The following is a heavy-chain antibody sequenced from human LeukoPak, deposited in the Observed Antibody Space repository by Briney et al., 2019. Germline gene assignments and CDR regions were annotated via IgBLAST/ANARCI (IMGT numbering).Heavy chain of an antibody. Sequence: GGSLRLSCAASGFTFSNAWMSWVRQAPGKALEWVGRIKSKTDGGTTDYAAPVKGRFTISRDDSKNTLYLQMNSLKTEDTAVYYCTTEWGQGAFDIWGQGTMVTVSS. CDR2: IKSKTDGGTT. CDR3: TTEWGQGAFDI. J-gene: IGHJ3*02. CDR1: GFTFSNAW. V-gene: IGHV3-15*01. D-gene: IGHD3-16*01.